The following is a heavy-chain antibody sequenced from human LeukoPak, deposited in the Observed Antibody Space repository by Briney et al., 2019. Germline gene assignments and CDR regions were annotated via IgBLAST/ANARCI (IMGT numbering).Heavy chain of an antibody. CDR2: IYYSGST. J-gene: IGHJ3*02. CDR1: GGSISSYY. CDR3: ARHGSRDSSGYYYGGSDAFDI. Sequence: SETLPLTCTVSGGSISSYYWSWIRQPPGKGLEWIGYIYYSGSTNYNPFLKSRVTISVDTSKNQFSLKLSSVTAADTAVYYCARHGSRDSSGYYYGGSDAFDIWGQGTMVTASS. D-gene: IGHD3-22*01. V-gene: IGHV4-59*08.